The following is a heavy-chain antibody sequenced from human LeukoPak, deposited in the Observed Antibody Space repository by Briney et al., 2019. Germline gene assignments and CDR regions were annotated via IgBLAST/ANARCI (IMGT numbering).Heavy chain of an antibody. D-gene: IGHD3-10*01. Sequence: GGSLRLSCAASGFTFSSYGMHWVRQAPGKGLEWVAFIRYDGSNKYYADSVKGRFTISSDTSKNTLYLQMNSLRAEDTAVYYCAKGTVGSGSYSPQIDYWGQGTLVTVSS. CDR1: GFTFSSYG. V-gene: IGHV3-30*02. J-gene: IGHJ4*02. CDR2: IRYDGSNK. CDR3: AKGTVGSGSYSPQIDY.